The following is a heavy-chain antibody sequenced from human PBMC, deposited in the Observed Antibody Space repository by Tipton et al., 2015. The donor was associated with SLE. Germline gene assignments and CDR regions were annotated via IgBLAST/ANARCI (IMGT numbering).Heavy chain of an antibody. V-gene: IGHV3-15*01. J-gene: IGHJ4*02. CDR2: IKSKTDGGNT. CDR1: GFTFSSYS. D-gene: IGHD6-19*01. Sequence: SLRLSCAASGFTFSSYSMNWVRQALGKGLEWVGRIKSKTDGGNTDYAAPVKGRFTISRDDSKNTLYLQMNSLKTEDTDVYYCTTRRAMAVAPFRDYWGQGTLVTVSS. CDR3: TTRRAMAVAPFRDY.